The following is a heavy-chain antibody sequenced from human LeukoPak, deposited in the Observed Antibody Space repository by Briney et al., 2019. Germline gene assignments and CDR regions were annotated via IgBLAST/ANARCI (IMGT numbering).Heavy chain of an antibody. J-gene: IGHJ4*02. Sequence: PGGSLRLSCTASGFTFGDYAMSWVRQAPGKGLEWVGFIRSKAYGGTTEYAASVKGRFTISRDDPRSIAYLQMSSLKTEDTAVYYCTRARASYYFDYWGQGTLVTVSS. D-gene: IGHD3-10*01. CDR1: GFTFGDYA. V-gene: IGHV3-49*04. CDR3: TRARASYYFDY. CDR2: IRSKAYGGTT.